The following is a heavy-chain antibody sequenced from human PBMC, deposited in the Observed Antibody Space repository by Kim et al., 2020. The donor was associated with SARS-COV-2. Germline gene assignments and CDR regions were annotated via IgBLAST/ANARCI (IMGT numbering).Heavy chain of an antibody. V-gene: IGHV4-38-2*02. CDR1: GYSISSGYY. CDR2: IYHSGST. J-gene: IGHJ6*02. Sequence: SETLSLTCTVSGYSISSGYYWGWIRQPPGKGLEWIGSIYHSGSTYYNPSLKSRVTISVDTSKNQFSLKLSSVTAADTAVYYCAREGSDYGSGSYYYYYGMDVWGQGTTVTVSS. D-gene: IGHD3-10*01. CDR3: AREGSDYGSGSYYYYYGMDV.